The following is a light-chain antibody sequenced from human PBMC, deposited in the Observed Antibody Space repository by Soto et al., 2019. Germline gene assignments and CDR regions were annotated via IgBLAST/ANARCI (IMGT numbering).Light chain of an antibody. CDR3: QQYGNSPRT. CDR1: HSVTNNY. J-gene: IGKJ2*02. V-gene: IGKV3-20*01. CDR2: GAS. Sequence: ENVLTQSPGILSLSPGERATLSCGASHSVTNNYIAWYQQTPGQAPRLLIFGASDRATGIPDRFSGGGSGTYFTLTISRLEPEDFAVYYCQQYGNSPRTFGQGTKLEIK.